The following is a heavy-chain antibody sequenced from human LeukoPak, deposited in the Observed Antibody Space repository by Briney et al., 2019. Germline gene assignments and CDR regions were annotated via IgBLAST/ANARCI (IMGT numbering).Heavy chain of an antibody. Sequence: GGSLRLSYSASGFSFSSYSMDWVRQAPGKGLEYVSGISANGGSTYYADSVKGRFTISRDNSKNTLYLQMSSLRAEDTALYYCVKIAADWGQGALVTVSS. CDR1: GFSFSSYS. V-gene: IGHV3-64D*06. D-gene: IGHD6-13*01. CDR3: VKIAAD. J-gene: IGHJ4*02. CDR2: ISANGGST.